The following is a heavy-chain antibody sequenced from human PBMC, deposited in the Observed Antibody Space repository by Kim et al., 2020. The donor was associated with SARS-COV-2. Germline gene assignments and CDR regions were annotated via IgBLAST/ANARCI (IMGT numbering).Heavy chain of an antibody. Sequence: GGSLRLSCVASGFIFSYDAMTWVRQAPGKGLEWISYISDGGDTTYYADSVKGRFTISRDNARNSVYLQMSSLRAEDTAVYYCVRFSGRSTFYYWGEGALVTVPS. CDR3: VRFSGRSTFYY. J-gene: IGHJ4*02. V-gene: IGHV3-48*03. CDR2: ISDGGDTT. D-gene: IGHD1-26*01. CDR1: GFIFSYDA.